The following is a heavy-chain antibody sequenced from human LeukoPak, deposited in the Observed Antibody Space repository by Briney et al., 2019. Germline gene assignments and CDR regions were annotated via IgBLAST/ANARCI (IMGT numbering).Heavy chain of an antibody. J-gene: IGHJ6*03. CDR3: ARPRIAAAGNVYYMDV. CDR1: GYSLTSYW. Sequence: GESLKISCKGSGYSLTSYWIGWVRQMPGKGLEWMGIIYPDDSDTRYSPSFQGQVTISADKSISTAYLQWSSLKASDTAMYYCARPRIAAAGNVYYMDVWGKGTTVTVSS. V-gene: IGHV5-51*01. CDR2: IYPDDSDT. D-gene: IGHD6-13*01.